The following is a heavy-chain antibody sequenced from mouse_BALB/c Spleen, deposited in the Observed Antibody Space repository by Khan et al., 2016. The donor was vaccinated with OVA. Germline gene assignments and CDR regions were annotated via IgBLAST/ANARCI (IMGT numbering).Heavy chain of an antibody. CDR3: ARCWDWYFDV. V-gene: IGHV6-6*02. CDR1: GFTFSNYW. CDR2: IRLKSNIYAT. Sequence: EVKLEGSGGGLVQPGGSMKLSCGASGFTFSNYWMNWVRQSPEKGFEWVAEIRLKSNIYATHYAESERGRFTISRVDSRSSFYLQMNNLGAEDTGIYYCARCWDWYFDVWGAVTTVTVSS. J-gene: IGHJ1*01. D-gene: IGHD4-1*01.